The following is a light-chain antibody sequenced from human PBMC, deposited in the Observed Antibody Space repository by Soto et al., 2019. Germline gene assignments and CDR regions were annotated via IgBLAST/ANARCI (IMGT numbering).Light chain of an antibody. CDR3: QQYDNLPIT. CDR2: DAS. V-gene: IGKV1-33*01. J-gene: IGKJ5*01. Sequence: DIPITQSPSSLSASVGDRVTITCQASQDISNYLNWYQQKPGKAPKLLIYDASNLETGVPSRFSGSGSGTDFTFTISSLQPEDIATYYCQQYDNLPITFGQGTRLEIK. CDR1: QDISNY.